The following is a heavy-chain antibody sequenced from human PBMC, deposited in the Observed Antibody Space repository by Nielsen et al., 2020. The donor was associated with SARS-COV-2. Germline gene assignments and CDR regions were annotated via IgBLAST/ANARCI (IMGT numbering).Heavy chain of an antibody. CDR1: GGSFSGYY. J-gene: IGHJ5*02. V-gene: IGHV4-34*01. Sequence: GSLRLSCAVYGGSFSGYYWSWIRQPPGKGLEWIGEINHSGSTNYNPSLKSRVTISVDTSKNQFSLKLSSVTAADTAVYYCARDRRALHTLLWFGKPWGFDPWGQRTLVTVSS. CDR3: ARDRRALHTLLWFGKPWGFDP. CDR2: INHSGST. D-gene: IGHD3-10*01.